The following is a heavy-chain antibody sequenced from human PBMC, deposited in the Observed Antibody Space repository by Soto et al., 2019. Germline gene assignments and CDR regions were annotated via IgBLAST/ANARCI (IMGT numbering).Heavy chain of an antibody. CDR1: GYTFTGYY. CDR2: INPNSGGT. CDR3: AREFLDNHIVVVPAAIRPGVYYYYYGMGV. Sequence: GASVKVSCKASGYTFTGYYMHWVRQAPGQGLEWMGWINPNSGGTNYAQKFQGWVTMTRDTSISTAYMELSRLRSDDTAVYYCAREFLDNHIVVVPAAIRPGVYYYYYGMGVWGQGTTVTVSS. J-gene: IGHJ6*02. D-gene: IGHD2-2*02. V-gene: IGHV1-2*04.